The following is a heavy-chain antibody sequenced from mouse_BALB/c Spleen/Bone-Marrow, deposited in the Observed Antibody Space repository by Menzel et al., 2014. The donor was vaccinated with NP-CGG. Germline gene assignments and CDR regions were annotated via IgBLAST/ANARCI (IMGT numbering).Heavy chain of an antibody. D-gene: IGHD2-12*01. V-gene: IGHV1S81*02. CDR2: INPSNGGT. J-gene: IGHJ4*01. CDR1: GYTFTSYY. Sequence: VQLQQSRAELVKPGASVKLSCKASGYTFTSYYMCWVKQRPGQGLEWIGEINPSNGGTNFNEKFKSKATLTVDKSSSTAYMSLSSLTSEDSAVYYCTRSRRAMDHWGQGTSVTVSS. CDR3: TRSRRAMDH.